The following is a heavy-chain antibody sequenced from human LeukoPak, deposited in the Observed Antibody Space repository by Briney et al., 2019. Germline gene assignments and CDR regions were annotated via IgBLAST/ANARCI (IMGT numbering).Heavy chain of an antibody. CDR2: IYYSGST. CDR1: GGSISSGGYY. D-gene: IGHD6-6*01. Sequence: SQTLSLTCTVSGGSISSGGYYWSWIRQHPGKGLEWIGYIYYSGSTYYNPSLKSRVTISVDTSKNQFSLKLSSVTAADTAVYYCARDLGGSSVPNNWFDPWGQGTLVTVSS. CDR3: ARDLGGSSVPNNWFDP. J-gene: IGHJ5*02. V-gene: IGHV4-31*03.